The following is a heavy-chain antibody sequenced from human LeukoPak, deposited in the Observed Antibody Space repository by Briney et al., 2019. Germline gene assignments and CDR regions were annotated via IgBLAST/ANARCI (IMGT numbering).Heavy chain of an antibody. CDR3: TRGLVVLSATSWAFDI. CDR2: MNPNSGNT. Sequence: ASVKVSCKASGYTFTSYDINWVRQATGQGLEWMGWMNPNSGNTGYAQKFQARVSMTRNTSISTAYMELSSLRSEDTAVYYCTRGLVVLSATSWAFDIWGHGTKVTVSS. V-gene: IGHV1-8*01. D-gene: IGHD2-15*01. J-gene: IGHJ3*02. CDR1: GYTFTSYD.